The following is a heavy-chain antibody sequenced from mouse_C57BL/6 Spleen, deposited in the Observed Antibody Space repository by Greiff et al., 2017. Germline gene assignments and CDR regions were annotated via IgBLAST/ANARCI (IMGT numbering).Heavy chain of an antibody. CDR1: GYTFTEYT. J-gene: IGHJ4*01. CDR3: ARHHYYGSSYYAMDY. CDR2: FYPGSGSI. V-gene: IGHV1-62-2*01. Sequence: QVQLKQSGAELVKPGASVKLSCKASGYTFTEYTIHWVKQRSGQGLEWIGWFYPGSGSIKYNEKFKDKVTLTADKSSSTVYMELSRFTSEDSAVYFCARHHYYGSSYYAMDYWGQGTSVTVSS. D-gene: IGHD1-1*01.